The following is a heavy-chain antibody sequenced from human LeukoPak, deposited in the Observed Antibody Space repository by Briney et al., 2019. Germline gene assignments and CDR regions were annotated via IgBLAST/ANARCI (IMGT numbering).Heavy chain of an antibody. D-gene: IGHD4-23*01. V-gene: IGHV4-30-2*01. CDR1: GGSISSGGYY. CDR3: ARVGPGGPYAFDI. J-gene: IGHJ3*02. Sequence: SQTLSLTCTVSGGSISSGGYYWSWIRQPPGKGLEWIGYIYHSGSTYYNPSLKSRVTISVDRSKNQFSLKLSSVTAADTAVYYCARVGPGGPYAFDIWGQGTMVTVSS. CDR2: IYHSGST.